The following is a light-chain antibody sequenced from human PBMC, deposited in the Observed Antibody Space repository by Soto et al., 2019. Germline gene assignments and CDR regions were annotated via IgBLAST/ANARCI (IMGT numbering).Light chain of an antibody. CDR3: QQYYSTPWT. J-gene: IGKJ1*01. CDR1: QSVLYSSNNKNY. Sequence: DIVMTQSPDSLAVSLGERATINCESSQSVLYSSNNKNYLAWYQQKPGQPPQLLIYWASTRESGVTDRFSGSGSGTDFTLTISSLQAEDVAGYYCQQYYSTPWTFGQGTKVEIK. CDR2: WAS. V-gene: IGKV4-1*01.